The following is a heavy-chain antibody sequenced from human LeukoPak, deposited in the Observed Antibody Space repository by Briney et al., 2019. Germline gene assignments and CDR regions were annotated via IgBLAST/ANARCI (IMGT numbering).Heavy chain of an antibody. CDR3: ASYYYDSSGFGY. CDR1: GYTLTELS. D-gene: IGHD3-22*01. V-gene: IGHV1-24*01. J-gene: IGHJ4*02. CDR2: FDPEDGET. Sequence: ASVKVSCKVSGYTLTELSMHWVRQAPGKGLEWMGGFDPEDGETIYAQKFQGRVTITGDTSTDTAYMELSSLRSEDTAVYYCASYYYDSSGFGYWGQGTLVTVSS.